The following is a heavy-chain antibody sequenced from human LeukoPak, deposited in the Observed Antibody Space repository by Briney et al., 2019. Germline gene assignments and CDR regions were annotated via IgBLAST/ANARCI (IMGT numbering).Heavy chain of an antibody. Sequence: GASVKVSCKASGGTFSSYAISWVRQAPGQGLEWMGGIIPILGTANYAQKFQGRVTITADESTSTAYMELSSLRSEDTAVYYCASSLGQLWTFDYWGQGTLVTVSS. J-gene: IGHJ4*02. CDR1: GGTFSSYA. V-gene: IGHV1-69*13. D-gene: IGHD5-18*01. CDR3: ASSLGQLWTFDY. CDR2: IIPILGTA.